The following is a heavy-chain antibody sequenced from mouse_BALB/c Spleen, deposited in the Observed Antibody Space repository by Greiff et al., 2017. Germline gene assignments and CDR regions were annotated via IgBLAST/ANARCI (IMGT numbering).Heavy chain of an antibody. D-gene: IGHD4-1*01. V-gene: IGHV2-6-7*01. CDR1: GFSLTGYG. J-gene: IGHJ4*01. CDR3: ARWDERNAMDY. CDR2: IWGDGST. Sequence: VQRVESGPGLVAPSQSLSITCTVSGFSLTGYGVNWVRQPPGKGLEWLGMIWGDGSTDYNSALKSRLSISKDNSKSQVFLKMNSLQTDYTARYYCARWDERNAMDYWGQGTSVTVSS.